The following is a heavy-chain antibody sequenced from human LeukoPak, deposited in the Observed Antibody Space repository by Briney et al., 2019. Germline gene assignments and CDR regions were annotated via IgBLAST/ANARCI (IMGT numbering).Heavy chain of an antibody. CDR3: ARDCTDTYCYSYYFDY. D-gene: IGHD2-15*01. CDR2: IYTSGST. V-gene: IGHV4-4*07. CDR1: GGSFSGYY. J-gene: IGHJ4*02. Sequence: SETLSLTCAVYGGSFSGYYWSWIRQPAGKGLEWIGRIYTSGSTNYNPSLKSRVTISVDKSMNQFSLKLSSVTAADTAVYYCARDCTDTYCYSYYFDYWGQGTLVTVSS.